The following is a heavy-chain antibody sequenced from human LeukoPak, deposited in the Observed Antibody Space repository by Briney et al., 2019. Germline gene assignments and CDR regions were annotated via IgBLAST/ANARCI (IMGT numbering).Heavy chain of an antibody. D-gene: IGHD6-13*01. CDR3: ASGLNSRSSSC. Sequence: GASVKVSCKASGYSFTDYYMHWVRQAPGQGLEWMGSINPETGGPNYARKFQGRVTMTTDTTISTAYMQLSRLRSDDTAVYYCASGLNSRSSSCWGQGARVTVSS. CDR2: INPETGGP. V-gene: IGHV1-2*02. J-gene: IGHJ4*02. CDR1: GYSFTDYY.